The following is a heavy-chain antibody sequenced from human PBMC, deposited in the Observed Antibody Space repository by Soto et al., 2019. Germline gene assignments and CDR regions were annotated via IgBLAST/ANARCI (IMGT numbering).Heavy chain of an antibody. CDR2: IIPIFGTA. CDR3: ARDMEGDDFWSGNWFDP. V-gene: IGHV1-69*06. D-gene: IGHD3-3*01. J-gene: IGHJ5*02. CDR1: GGTFSSYA. Sequence: SVKVSCKASGGTFSSYAISWVRQAPGQGLEWMGGIIPIFGTANYEQKFQGRVTITADKSTSTAYMELSSLRSEDTAVYYCARDMEGDDFWSGNWFDPWGQGTLVTVSS.